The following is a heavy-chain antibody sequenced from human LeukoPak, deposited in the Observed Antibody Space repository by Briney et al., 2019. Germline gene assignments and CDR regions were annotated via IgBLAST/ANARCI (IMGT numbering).Heavy chain of an antibody. CDR2: ISAYNGNT. V-gene: IGHV1-8*01. D-gene: IGHD1-14*01. J-gene: IGHJ4*02. Sequence: GLEWXXWISAYNGNTNYAQKFQGRVTMTRNTSISTAYMELSSLRSEDTAVYYCARSGTSGGRYYFDYWGQGTLVTVSS. CDR3: ARSGTSGGRYYFDY.